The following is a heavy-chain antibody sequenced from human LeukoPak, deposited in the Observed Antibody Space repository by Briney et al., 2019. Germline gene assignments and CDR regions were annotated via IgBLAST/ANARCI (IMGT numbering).Heavy chain of an antibody. CDR2: IKQDGSEK. Sequence: GGSLRLSCADSGFTFSNYWMSWVRQAPGKGLEWVANIKQDGSEKYYVDSVKGRFTISRDNAKNSLYLQMNSLRADDTAVYYCARTAFRTAPYFDHWGQGTLVTVSS. D-gene: IGHD1-1*01. J-gene: IGHJ4*02. V-gene: IGHV3-7*05. CDR1: GFTFSNYW. CDR3: ARTAFRTAPYFDH.